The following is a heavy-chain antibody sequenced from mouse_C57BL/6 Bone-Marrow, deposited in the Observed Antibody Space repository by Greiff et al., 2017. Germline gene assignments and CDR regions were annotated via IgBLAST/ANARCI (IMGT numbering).Heavy chain of an antibody. V-gene: IGHV2-9-1*01. CDR1: GFSLTSYA. Sequence: VKLMESGPGLVAPSPSLSITCTVSGFSLTSYAISWVRQPPGKGLEWLGVIWTGGGTNYNSALKSRLSISNDNSKSQVFLKMNSLQTDDTARYYCARNYGNLDYWGQGTTLTVSS. D-gene: IGHD2-1*01. CDR2: IWTGGGT. J-gene: IGHJ2*01. CDR3: ARNYGNLDY.